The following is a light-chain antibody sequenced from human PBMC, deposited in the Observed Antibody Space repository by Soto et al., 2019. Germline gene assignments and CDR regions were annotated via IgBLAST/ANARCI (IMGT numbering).Light chain of an antibody. CDR3: QQYGSSPPIT. V-gene: IGKV3-20*01. J-gene: IGKJ5*01. CDR1: QSVSSSY. CDR2: GAS. Sequence: ILLTQSPCTLSLSPGDRATLSCMAIQSVSSSYLAWYQQKPGQAPRLLIYGASSRATGIPDRFSGSGSGTDFTLTISRLEPEDFAVYYCQQYGSSPPITFGQGTRLEIK.